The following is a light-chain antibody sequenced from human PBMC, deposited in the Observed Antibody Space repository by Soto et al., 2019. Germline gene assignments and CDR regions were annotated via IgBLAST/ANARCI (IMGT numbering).Light chain of an antibody. Sequence: EIVLTQSPGTLSMSPGERATLSCRASQSVSSSYLAWYQQKAGQAPRLVIYGASSRATGIPDRFSGSGSGTDFTLTISRLEPEDFAVYYCQHYGSSPFTFGGGTKVEIK. V-gene: IGKV3-20*01. CDR2: GAS. J-gene: IGKJ4*01. CDR3: QHYGSSPFT. CDR1: QSVSSSY.